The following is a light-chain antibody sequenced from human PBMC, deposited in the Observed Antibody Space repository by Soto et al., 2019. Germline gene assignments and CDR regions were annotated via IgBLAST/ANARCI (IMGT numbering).Light chain of an antibody. CDR1: SSNIGAGYD. CDR2: GNS. Sequence: QSVLTQPPSVSGAPGQRVTISCTGSSSNIGAGYDVHWYQQLPGTAPKLLIYGNSNRPSGVPDRFSGSKSGTSASLAITGLQAEDEADYYCQSYDSSLSGWVFGTGPSSPS. V-gene: IGLV1-40*01. CDR3: QSYDSSLSGWV. J-gene: IGLJ1*01.